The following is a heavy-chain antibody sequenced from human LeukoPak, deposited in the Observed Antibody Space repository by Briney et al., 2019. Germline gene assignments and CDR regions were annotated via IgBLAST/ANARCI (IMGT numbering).Heavy chain of an antibody. D-gene: IGHD3-16*01. Sequence: SRTLSLTCNVSGVSIRTSTYYWNWIRQSPGTGLEWIGCVSDTGTTKYNPSLKSRVTISVDTSKNHFSLILMSVTAADTAVYYCARGYYEPFQSWGQGTLVTVSS. CDR1: GVSIRTSTYY. V-gene: IGHV4-61*03. J-gene: IGHJ4*02. CDR3: ARGYYEPFQS. CDR2: VSDTGTT.